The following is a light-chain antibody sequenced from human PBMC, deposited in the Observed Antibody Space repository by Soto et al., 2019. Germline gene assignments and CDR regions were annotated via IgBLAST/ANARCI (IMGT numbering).Light chain of an antibody. CDR3: GAWYDSLNVVV. V-gene: IGLV1-44*01. J-gene: IGLJ2*01. CDR2: GND. CDR1: SSNIGSNI. Sequence: QSVLTQPPSASGTPGQRVTISCSGSSSNIGSNIVNWYQQLPGTAPKLLIYGNDQRPSWVPDRFSGSKSGTSASLAISGLQSEDEANYYCGAWYDSLNVVVFGGGTQVTVL.